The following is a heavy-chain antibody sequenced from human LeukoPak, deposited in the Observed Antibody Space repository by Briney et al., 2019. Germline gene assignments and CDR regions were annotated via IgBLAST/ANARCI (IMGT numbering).Heavy chain of an antibody. V-gene: IGHV3-7*01. J-gene: IGHJ4*02. CDR1: GFTFSSYA. D-gene: IGHD2/OR15-2a*01. CDR3: ARDRAYSTFDY. Sequence: GGSLRLSCAASGFTFSSYAMSWVRQAPGKGLEWVANIKEDGSVKNYVEYVKGRFTISRDNAKNSLFLQMSSLRVEDTAVYFCARDRAYSTFDYWGQGTLVSVSS. CDR2: IKEDGSVK.